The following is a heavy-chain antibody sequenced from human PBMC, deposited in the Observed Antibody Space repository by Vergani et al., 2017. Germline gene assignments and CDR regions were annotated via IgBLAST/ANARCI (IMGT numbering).Heavy chain of an antibody. CDR2: IYYSGST. V-gene: IGHV4-59*01. J-gene: IGHJ6*03. D-gene: IGHD2-2*02. CDR1: GGSISSYY. CDR3: ARDQVPAAIRLNVGNYMDV. Sequence: QVQLQESGPGLVKPSETLSLTCTVSGGSISSYYWSWIRQPPGKGLEWIGYIYYSGSTNYNPSLKSRVTISVDTSKNQFSLKLSSVTAADTAVYYCARDQVPAAIRLNVGNYMDVWGKGTTVIVSS.